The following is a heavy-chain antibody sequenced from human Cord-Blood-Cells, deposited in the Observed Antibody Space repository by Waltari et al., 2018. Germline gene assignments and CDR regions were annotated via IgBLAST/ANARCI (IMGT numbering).Heavy chain of an antibody. D-gene: IGHD4-4*01. Sequence: QVRLVQSGAEVKNPGASVKVSCTPSGYTFTGYSMHWVRQAPGQGLEWMGWINPNSGGTNYAQKFQGRVTMTRDTSISTAYMELSRLRSDDTAVYYCARDLDYSIPDYWGQGTLVTVSS. V-gene: IGHV1-2*02. CDR1: GYTFTGYS. J-gene: IGHJ4*02. CDR2: INPNSGGT. CDR3: ARDLDYSIPDY.